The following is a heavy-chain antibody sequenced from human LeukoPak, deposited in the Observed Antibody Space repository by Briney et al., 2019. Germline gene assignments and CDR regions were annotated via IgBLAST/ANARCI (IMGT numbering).Heavy chain of an antibody. D-gene: IGHD4-17*01. CDR1: GFTFSSYA. J-gene: IGHJ4*02. CDR3: AGTPDYGDYLSPFDY. V-gene: IGHV3-43D*03. CDR2: ISWDGGST. Sequence: GGSLRLSCAASGFTFSSYAMSWVRQAPGKGLEWVSLISWDGGSTYYADSVKGRFTISRDNSKNSLYLQMNSLRAEDTALYYCAGTPDYGDYLSPFDYWGQGTLVTVSS.